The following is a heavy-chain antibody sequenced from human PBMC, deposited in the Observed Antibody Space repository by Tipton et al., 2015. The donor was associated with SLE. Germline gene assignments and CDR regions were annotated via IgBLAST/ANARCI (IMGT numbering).Heavy chain of an antibody. D-gene: IGHD2-15*01. Sequence: TLSLTCTVSGGSISSGSYCWGWIRQPPGKGPEWIGTIYYSGSGHYNPSLKSRVTISVDTSKNQFFLKLSSVTAADTAVYYCARGDTPGYYYYGMDVWGQGTTVTVSS. V-gene: IGHV4-39*07. J-gene: IGHJ6*02. CDR2: IYYSGSG. CDR3: ARGDTPGYYYYGMDV. CDR1: GGSISSGSYC.